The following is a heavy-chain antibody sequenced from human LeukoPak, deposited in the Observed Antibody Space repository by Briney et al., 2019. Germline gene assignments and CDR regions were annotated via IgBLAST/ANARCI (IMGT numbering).Heavy chain of an antibody. D-gene: IGHD5-24*01. Sequence: HPGRSLRLSCKASGYTVRDYALAWVRQAPGKGLEWVAFMTSQDDGGTTKYAASVEGRFTISREESKTTAYLQMNSLKREDTAVYYCTRVLSMAMRYFDYWGRGTPVIVSS. CDR1: GYTVRDYA. V-gene: IGHV3-49*04. CDR3: TRVLSMAMRYFDY. J-gene: IGHJ4*02. CDR2: MTSQDDGGTT.